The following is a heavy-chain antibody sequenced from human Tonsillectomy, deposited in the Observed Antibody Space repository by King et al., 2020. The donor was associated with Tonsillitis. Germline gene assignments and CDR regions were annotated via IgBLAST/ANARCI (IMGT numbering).Heavy chain of an antibody. Sequence: VQLQQWGAGRLRPSETLSLTCAVYGGSFSGYYWSWIRQPPGKGLEWIGEINHSGSTNYNPSLKRRVTISVDTSKNQFSLKLSSVTAADASVYYCARANCSSTSCYGDWFDPWGQGTLVTVSS. CDR3: ARANCSSTSCYGDWFDP. J-gene: IGHJ5*02. V-gene: IGHV4-34*01. D-gene: IGHD2-2*01. CDR1: GGSFSGYY. CDR2: INHSGST.